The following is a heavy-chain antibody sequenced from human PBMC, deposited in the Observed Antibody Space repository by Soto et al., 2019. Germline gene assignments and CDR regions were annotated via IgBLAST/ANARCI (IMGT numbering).Heavy chain of an antibody. J-gene: IGHJ3*02. CDR1: GGSFSGYY. CDR3: ARGQGWGQIHLDAFDI. V-gene: IGHV4-34*01. CDR2: INHSGST. D-gene: IGHD3-16*01. Sequence: PSETLSLTCAVYGGSFSGYYWSWIRQPPGKGLQWIGEINHSGSTNYNPSLKSRVTISVDTSKNQFSLKLSSVTAADTAVYYCARGQGWGQIHLDAFDIWGQGTMVTVSS.